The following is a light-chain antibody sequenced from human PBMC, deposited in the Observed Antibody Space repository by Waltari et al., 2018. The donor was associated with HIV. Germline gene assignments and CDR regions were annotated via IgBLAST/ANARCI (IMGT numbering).Light chain of an antibody. CDR3: CSYAGSSIP. V-gene: IGLV2-23*02. CDR2: EVY. CDR1: SSDVGSYNL. J-gene: IGLJ2*01. Sequence: QSALTQPASVSGSIGQSITIPCTGTSSDVGSYNLVSWYQHPPGKAPKLIIYEVYKRPSGVSNRFSGSKSGNTASLTVSGLQAEDEADYYCCSYAGSSIPFGGGTKLTVL.